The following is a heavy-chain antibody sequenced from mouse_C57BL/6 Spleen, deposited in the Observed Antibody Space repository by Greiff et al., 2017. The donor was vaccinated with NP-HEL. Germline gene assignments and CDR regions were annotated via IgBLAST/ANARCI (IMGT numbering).Heavy chain of an antibody. CDR2: IYPGNSDT. V-gene: IGHV1-5*01. CDR3: ALRRDYYAMDY. CDR1: GYTFTSYW. Sequence: EVQLQQSGTVLARPGASVKMSCKTSGYTFTSYWMHWVKQRPGQGLEWIGAIYPGNSDTSYNQKFKGKAILTADQSSSTAYMQLNSLTSEDSAVYYCALRRDYYAMDYWGQGTSVTVSS. J-gene: IGHJ4*01. D-gene: IGHD2-12*01.